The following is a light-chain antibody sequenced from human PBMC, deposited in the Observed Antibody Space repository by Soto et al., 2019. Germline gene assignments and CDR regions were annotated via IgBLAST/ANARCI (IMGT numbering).Light chain of an antibody. J-gene: IGLJ3*02. CDR3: QSYDSSLSGSV. CDR2: DNN. Sequence: QSVLTQPPSVSGAPGQRVTISCTGSSSNIGAGYAVHWYQQLPGTAPKLLIYDNNNRPSGVPDRFSGSRSGTSASLAITGLQAEDEADYYCQSYDSSLSGSVFGGGTKVTVL. CDR1: SSNIGAGYA. V-gene: IGLV1-40*01.